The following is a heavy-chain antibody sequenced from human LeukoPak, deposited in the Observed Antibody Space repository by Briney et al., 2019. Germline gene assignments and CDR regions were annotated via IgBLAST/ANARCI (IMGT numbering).Heavy chain of an antibody. V-gene: IGHV3-64D*09. CDR3: VRAVAGAKYYFDY. CDR1: GFTFSSYA. Sequence: PGGSLRPSCSASGFTFSSYAVHWVRQAPGKGLEYVSAISSNGGSTYYADSVKGRFTISRDNSKNTLYLQMSSLRAEDTAVYYCVRAVAGAKYYFDYWGQGTLVTVSS. D-gene: IGHD6-19*01. J-gene: IGHJ4*02. CDR2: ISSNGGST.